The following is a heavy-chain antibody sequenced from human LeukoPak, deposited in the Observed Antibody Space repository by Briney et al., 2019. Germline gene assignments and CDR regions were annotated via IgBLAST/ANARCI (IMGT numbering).Heavy chain of an antibody. D-gene: IGHD5-18*01. CDR1: GYTFTGYY. J-gene: IGHJ6*03. Sequence: ASVKVSCKASGYTFTGYYMHWVRQAPGQGLEWMGWINPNSGGTNYAQKFQGRVTMTRDTSISTAYMELSRLRSDDTAVYYCARYSYGSRHYYYMDVWGKGTTVTVSS. CDR2: INPNSGGT. CDR3: ARYSYGSRHYYYMDV. V-gene: IGHV1-2*02.